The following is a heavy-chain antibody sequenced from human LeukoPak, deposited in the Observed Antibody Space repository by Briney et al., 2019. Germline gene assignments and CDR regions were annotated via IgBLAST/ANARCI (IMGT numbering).Heavy chain of an antibody. D-gene: IGHD2-2*01. CDR2: IRYDGSNK. Sequence: GGSLRLSCAASGFTFSSYGMHWVRQAPGKGLEWVAFIRYDGSNKYYADSVKGRFTISRDNSKNTLYLQMNSLRAEDTAVYYCAKDLVGYCSSTSCEGPFDIWGQGTMVTVSS. V-gene: IGHV3-30*02. J-gene: IGHJ3*02. CDR1: GFTFSSYG. CDR3: AKDLVGYCSSTSCEGPFDI.